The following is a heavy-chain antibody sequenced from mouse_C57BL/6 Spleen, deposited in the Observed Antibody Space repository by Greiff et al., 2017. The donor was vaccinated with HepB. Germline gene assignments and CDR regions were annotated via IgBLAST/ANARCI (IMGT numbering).Heavy chain of an antibody. Sequence: VQLKQSGAELARPGASVKLSCKASGYTFTSYGISWVKQRTGQGLEWIGEIYPRSGNTYYNEKFKGKATLTADKSSSTAYMELRSLTSEDSAVYFCARSPTIVTTDAMDYWGQGTSVTVSS. V-gene: IGHV1-81*01. CDR3: ARSPTIVTTDAMDY. CDR1: GYTFTSYG. D-gene: IGHD2-5*01. J-gene: IGHJ4*01. CDR2: IYPRSGNT.